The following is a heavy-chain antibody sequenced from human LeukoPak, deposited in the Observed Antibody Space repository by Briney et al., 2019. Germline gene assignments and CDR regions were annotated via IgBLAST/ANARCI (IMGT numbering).Heavy chain of an antibody. V-gene: IGHV3-21*04. J-gene: IGHJ5*01. CDR3: VPSTPGPHCGGDGFPPTLPPLDS. CDR2: MSSSRRDI. D-gene: IGHD2-21*01. Sequence: PGGALRLSCAASGLTFSSYSMNWVRQAPGKGGEGVASMSSSRRDIYYADSVKGRFTISRDNAKNSLYLQMTRLRADATALYYCVPSTPGPHCGGDGFPPTLPPLDSWGQGTLVTVSS. CDR1: GLTFSSYS.